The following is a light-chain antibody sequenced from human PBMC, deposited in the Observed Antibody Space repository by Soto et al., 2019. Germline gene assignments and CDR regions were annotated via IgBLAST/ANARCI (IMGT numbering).Light chain of an antibody. CDR3: QQYGSSPRT. CDR1: QSVSNNY. V-gene: IGKV3-20*01. J-gene: IGKJ1*01. Sequence: EIVLTQSPGTLSLSPGERATLSYRSSQSVSNNYLALYQQKPGQAPRLLIYGASSRATGIPDRFSGSGSGTDFTLTISRLEPEDFAVYYCQQYGSSPRTFGQGTKWIS. CDR2: GAS.